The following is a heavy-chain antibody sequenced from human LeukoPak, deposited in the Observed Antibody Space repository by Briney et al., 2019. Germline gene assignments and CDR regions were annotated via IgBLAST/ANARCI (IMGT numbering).Heavy chain of an antibody. V-gene: IGHV3-48*03. Sequence: GGSLRLSCAASGFTFSSYEMNWVRQAPGKGLEWVSYISSSGSTMYYADSVKGRFTISRDNAKNSLYLQMNSLRVEDTAVYYCARVPYYGSGLDYWGQGTLVTVSS. CDR3: ARVPYYGSGLDY. D-gene: IGHD3-10*01. J-gene: IGHJ4*02. CDR2: ISSSGSTM. CDR1: GFTFSSYE.